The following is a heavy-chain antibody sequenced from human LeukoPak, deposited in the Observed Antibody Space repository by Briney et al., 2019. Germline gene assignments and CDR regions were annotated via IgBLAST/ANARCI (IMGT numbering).Heavy chain of an antibody. Sequence: ASVKVSCKASGYTFTGYYMHWVRQAPGQGLEWMGWINPNSGGTNYAQKFQGRVTMTRDTSISTAYMELSRLRSDDTAVYYCAKTYYYDSSGYYSVGAFDIWGQGTMVTVSS. J-gene: IGHJ3*02. CDR1: GYTFTGYY. CDR3: AKTYYYDSSGYYSVGAFDI. V-gene: IGHV1-2*02. CDR2: INPNSGGT. D-gene: IGHD3-22*01.